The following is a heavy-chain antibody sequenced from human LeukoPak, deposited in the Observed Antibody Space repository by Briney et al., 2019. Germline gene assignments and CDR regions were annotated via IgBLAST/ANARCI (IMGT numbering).Heavy chain of an antibody. CDR2: INPNSGGT. CDR3: ARRRAVAEGAAFDI. D-gene: IGHD6-19*01. V-gene: IGHV1-2*02. J-gene: IGHJ3*02. Sequence: ASVKVSCKASGYTFTGYYMHWVRQAPGQGLEWMGLINPNSGGTNYAQKFQGRVTMTRDTSISTAYMELSRLRSDDTAVYYCARRRAVAEGAAFDIWGQGTMVTVSS. CDR1: GYTFTGYY.